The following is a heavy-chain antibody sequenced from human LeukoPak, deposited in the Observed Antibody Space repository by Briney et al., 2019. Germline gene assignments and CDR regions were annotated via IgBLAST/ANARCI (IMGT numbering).Heavy chain of an antibody. CDR2: IYYSGST. V-gene: IGHV4-61*08. Sequence: PSETLSLTCPVSSGSISSGVYYWSWIRQHPGKGLEWIGYIYYSGSTNYNPSLKSRVTISVDTSKNQFSLKLSSVTAADTAVYYCARVGGYDWRFDYWGQGTLVTVSS. J-gene: IGHJ4*02. CDR1: SGSISSGVYY. D-gene: IGHD5-12*01. CDR3: ARVGGYDWRFDY.